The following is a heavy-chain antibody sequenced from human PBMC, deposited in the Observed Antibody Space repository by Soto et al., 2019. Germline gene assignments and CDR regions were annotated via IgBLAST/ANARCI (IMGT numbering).Heavy chain of an antibody. CDR3: ARWGVGATSNDY. CDR2: ISGSGGST. J-gene: IGHJ4*02. V-gene: IGHV3-23*01. CDR1: GFTFSSYA. D-gene: IGHD1-26*01. Sequence: GGSLRLSCAASGFTFSSYAMSWVRQAPGKGLEWVSAISGSGGSTYYADSVKGRFTISRDNSKNTLYLQMNSLRAEDTAVYYCARWGVGATSNDYWGQGTLVTVSS.